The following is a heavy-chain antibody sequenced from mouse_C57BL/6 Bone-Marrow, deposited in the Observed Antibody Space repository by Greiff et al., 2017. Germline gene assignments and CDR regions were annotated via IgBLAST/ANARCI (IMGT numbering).Heavy chain of an antibody. V-gene: IGHV5-15*01. CDR1: GFTFSDYG. Sequence: EVKVVESGGGLVQPGGSLKLSCAASGFTFSDYGMAWVRQAPRKGPEWVAFISNLAYSIYYADTVTGRFTISRENAKNTLYLEMSSLRSEDTAMYHCARQITTVVGDYYFDYWGQGTTLTVSS. D-gene: IGHD1-1*01. CDR2: ISNLAYSI. CDR3: ARQITTVVGDYYFDY. J-gene: IGHJ2*01.